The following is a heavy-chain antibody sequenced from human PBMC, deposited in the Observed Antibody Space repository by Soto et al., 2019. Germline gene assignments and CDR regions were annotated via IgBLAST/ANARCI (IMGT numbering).Heavy chain of an antibody. CDR3: ARRADYRWVYYFDY. J-gene: IGHJ4*02. Sequence: ASVKVSCKASGYTLTRYYMSWVRQAPGQGLEWMGGINPSYGRANYAQKFQGRVTITADESTSTAYMELSSLRSEDTAVYYCARRADYRWVYYFDYWGQGTLVTVSS. CDR2: INPSYGRA. CDR1: GYTLTRYY. V-gene: IGHV1-69*13. D-gene: IGHD4-17*01.